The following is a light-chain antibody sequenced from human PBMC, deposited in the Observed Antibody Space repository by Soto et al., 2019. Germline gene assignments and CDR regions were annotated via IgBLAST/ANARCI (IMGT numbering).Light chain of an antibody. CDR1: DIESES. Sequence: SYELTQPPSVSGAPGPTARITCGGNDIESESAHWYQEKPGQAPLLAVYDDSDRPSAIPERLSGYKSGNTAHLPISRVEAGDEADYYCQVWHASTDHPYVFGTGTKVTVL. J-gene: IGLJ1*01. CDR3: QVWHASTDHPYV. V-gene: IGLV3-21*02. CDR2: DDS.